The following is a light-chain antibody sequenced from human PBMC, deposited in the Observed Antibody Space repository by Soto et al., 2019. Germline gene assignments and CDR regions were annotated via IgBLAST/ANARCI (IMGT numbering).Light chain of an antibody. J-gene: IGLJ1*01. CDR2: EVN. Sequence: QSALTQPPSASGSPGESVTISCSGTSSDVGAYKYVSWYQQHPGNAPKLIIYEVNKRPSGVPARFSGSKSGSTASLTVFGLQAEDEADYYCISYAGSSTYVFGSGTKLTVL. CDR3: ISYAGSSTYV. CDR1: SSDVGAYKY. V-gene: IGLV2-8*01.